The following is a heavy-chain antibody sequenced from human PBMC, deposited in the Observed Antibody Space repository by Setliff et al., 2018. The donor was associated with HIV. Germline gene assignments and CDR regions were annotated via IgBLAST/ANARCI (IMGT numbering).Heavy chain of an antibody. V-gene: IGHV1-69*10. Sequence: SVKVSCKASGGTFSRYAIAWVRQAPGQGLEWMGGIIPIVGIPNYAQKFQGRVSITVDKSAITAYMELSSLRSEDTAVYYCARSTDSSSFDYWGQGTLVTVSS. CDR1: GGTFSRYA. D-gene: IGHD6-13*01. CDR2: IIPIVGIP. J-gene: IGHJ4*02. CDR3: ARSTDSSSFDY.